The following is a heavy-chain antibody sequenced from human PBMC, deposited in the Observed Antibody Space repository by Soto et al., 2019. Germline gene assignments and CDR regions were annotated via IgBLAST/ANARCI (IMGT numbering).Heavy chain of an antibody. CDR1: GVPVSSGSYY. V-gene: IGHV4-61*01. CDR3: ARDYGGDY. J-gene: IGHJ4*02. D-gene: IGHD4-17*01. CDR2: IYYSGST. Sequence: QVQLQESGPGLVKPSETLSLTCSVSGVPVSSGSYYWSWIRQPPGKGLEWVGKIYYSGSTDYNPSLKSRVTTSIDTSKNQFSLKLSSVTAADTAVYYCARDYGGDYWGQGTLVTVSS.